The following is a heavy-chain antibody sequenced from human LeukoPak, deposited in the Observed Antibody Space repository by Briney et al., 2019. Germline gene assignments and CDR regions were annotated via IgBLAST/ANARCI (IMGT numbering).Heavy chain of an antibody. CDR3: AKASYSGRKQLIDY. V-gene: IGHV3-23*01. CDR2: ISGSGGST. J-gene: IGHJ4*02. CDR1: GFTVSSNS. Sequence: PGGSLRLSCTVSGFTVSSNSMSWVRQAPGKGLEWVSAISGSGGSTYYADSVKGRFTISRDNSKNTLYLQMNSLRAEDTAVYYCAKASYSGRKQLIDYWGQGTLVTVSS. D-gene: IGHD1-26*01.